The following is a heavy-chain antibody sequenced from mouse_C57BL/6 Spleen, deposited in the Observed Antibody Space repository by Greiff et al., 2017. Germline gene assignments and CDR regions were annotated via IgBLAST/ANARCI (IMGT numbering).Heavy chain of an antibody. V-gene: IGHV1-5*01. J-gene: IGHJ3*01. CDR1: GYTFTSYW. D-gene: IGHD1-1*01. CDR2: IYPGNSDT. CDR3: TRSPKYDGSSPFAY. Sequence: VQLQQSGTVLARPGASVKMSCKTSGYTFTSYWMHWVKQRPGQGLEWIGAIYPGNSDTSYNQKFKGKAKLTAVTSASTAYMELSSLTNEDSAVYYCTRSPKYDGSSPFAYWGQGTLVTVSA.